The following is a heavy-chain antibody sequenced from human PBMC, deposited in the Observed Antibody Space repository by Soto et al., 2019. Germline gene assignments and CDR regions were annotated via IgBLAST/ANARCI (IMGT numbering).Heavy chain of an antibody. CDR3: ARDRTDSGYYTNWLDP. CDR1: GGTFGSDA. D-gene: IGHD3-22*01. V-gene: IGHV1-69*06. J-gene: IGHJ5*02. CDR2: IIPIFGTT. Sequence: SVRVSCKASGGTFGSDAITWVRQAPGQGLEWVGRIIPIFGTTNYAQNLQGRVTISADKSTLTSYMELHSLTSDDTALYYCARDRTDSGYYTNWLDPWGQGTQVTVSS.